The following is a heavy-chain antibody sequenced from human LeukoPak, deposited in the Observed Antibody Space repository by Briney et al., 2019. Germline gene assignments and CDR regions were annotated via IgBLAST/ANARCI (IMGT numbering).Heavy chain of an antibody. V-gene: IGHV3-15*01. J-gene: IGHJ6*03. D-gene: IGHD2-15*01. Sequence: GGSLRLSCAASGFTFSNAWMSWVRQAPGKGLEWVGRIKSKTDGGTTDYAAPVKGRFTISRDDSKNTLYLQMNSLKTEDTAVYYCTTLRSGYCSGGSCYSNPYYYYYYMDVWGKGTTVTISS. CDR3: TTLRSGYCSGGSCYSNPYYYYYYMDV. CDR2: IKSKTDGGTT. CDR1: GFTFSNAW.